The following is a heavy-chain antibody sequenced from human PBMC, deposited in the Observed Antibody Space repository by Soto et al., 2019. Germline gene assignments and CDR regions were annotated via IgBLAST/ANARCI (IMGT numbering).Heavy chain of an antibody. J-gene: IGHJ6*03. CDR3: ARGPDYYGSGSYYYYYMDV. CDR1: GGSISSYY. V-gene: IGHV4-59*01. CDR2: IYYSGST. D-gene: IGHD3-10*01. Sequence: SETLSLTCTVSGGSISSYYWSWIRQPPGKGLEWIGYIYYSGSTNYNPSLKSRVTISVDTSKNQFYLKLSSVTAADTAVYYCARGPDYYGSGSYYYYYMDVWGKGTTVTVSS.